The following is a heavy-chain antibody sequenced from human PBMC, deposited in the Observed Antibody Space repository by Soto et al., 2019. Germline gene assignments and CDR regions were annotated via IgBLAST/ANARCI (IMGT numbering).Heavy chain of an antibody. Sequence: PSETLSLTCTVSGGSISSYYWSWIRQPAGKGLEWIGRICTSGSTNYNPSLKSRVTMSVDTSKNQFSLKLSSVTAADTAVYYCARDPEGNCSSTSRYTVDYWGQGTLVTVSS. V-gene: IGHV4-4*07. CDR3: ARDPEGNCSSTSRYTVDY. CDR2: ICTSGST. D-gene: IGHD2-2*02. CDR1: GGSISSYY. J-gene: IGHJ4*02.